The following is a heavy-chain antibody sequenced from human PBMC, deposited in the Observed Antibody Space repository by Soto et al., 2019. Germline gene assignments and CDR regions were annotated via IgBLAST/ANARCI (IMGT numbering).Heavy chain of an antibody. CDR1: GFTFDDYT. Sequence: GGSLRLSCAASGFTFDDYTMHWVRQAPGKGLEWVSLISWDGGSTYYADSVKGRFTISRDNSKNSLYLQMNSLRTEDTALYYCAKEVTGGDHYYYYGMDVWGQGTTVTVSS. D-gene: IGHD4-17*01. V-gene: IGHV3-43*01. CDR3: AKEVTGGDHYYYYGMDV. CDR2: ISWDGGST. J-gene: IGHJ6*02.